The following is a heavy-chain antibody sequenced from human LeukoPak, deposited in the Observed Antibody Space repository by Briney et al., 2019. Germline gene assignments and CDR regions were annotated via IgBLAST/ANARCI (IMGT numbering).Heavy chain of an antibody. Sequence: SETLSLTCAVYGGSFSGYYWSWIRQPPGKGLEWIGEINHSGSTNYNPSLKSRVTISVDTSKNQFSLKLSSVTAADTAVYYCTRGYSYGYYFDYWGQGTLVTVSS. CDR2: INHSGST. D-gene: IGHD5-18*01. CDR1: GGSFSGYY. CDR3: TRGYSYGYYFDY. J-gene: IGHJ4*02. V-gene: IGHV4-34*01.